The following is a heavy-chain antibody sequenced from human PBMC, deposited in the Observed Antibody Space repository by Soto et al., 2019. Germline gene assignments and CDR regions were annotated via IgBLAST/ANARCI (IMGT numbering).Heavy chain of an antibody. CDR2: INHSGSA. Sequence: AVYGESFSGYIWTWIRQTPGKGLQWIGQINHSGSASYNPSLKSRVTISVDTSKNQFSLKLSSVTAADTAVYYCASNRRKVERRNYYYGMGVWGQGTTVTVSS. CDR1: GESFSGYI. CDR3: ASNRRKVERRNYYYGMGV. V-gene: IGHV4-34*01. J-gene: IGHJ6*02. D-gene: IGHD1-1*01.